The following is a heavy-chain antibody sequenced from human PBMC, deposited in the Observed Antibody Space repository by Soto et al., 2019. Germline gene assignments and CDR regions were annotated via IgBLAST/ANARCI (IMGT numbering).Heavy chain of an antibody. CDR3: AKEWVYDTSGWSFDY. Sequence: QVQLVESRGGVVQPGRSLRLSCAASGFTFSSYGMHWVRQAPGKGLEWVAVISDDGSNKYYADSLKGRFTISRDNSKNTLYLQMNSLRGEDTAVYYCAKEWVYDTSGWSFDYWGQGTLVTVSS. V-gene: IGHV3-30*18. D-gene: IGHD3-22*01. J-gene: IGHJ4*02. CDR2: ISDDGSNK. CDR1: GFTFSSYG.